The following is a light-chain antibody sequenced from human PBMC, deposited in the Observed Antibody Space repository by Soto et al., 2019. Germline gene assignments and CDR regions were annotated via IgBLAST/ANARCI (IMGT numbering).Light chain of an antibody. CDR2: EDS. J-gene: IGLJ2*01. V-gene: IGLV2-23*01. CDR3: CSYAGSSTPV. CDR1: SSDVGSYNL. Sequence: QSALTQPASVSGSPGQSITISCTGTSSDVGSYNLVSWYQQHPGKAPKIMINEDSKRPSGISNRFSGSKAGNTASLTISGLQAEDEADYYCCSYAGSSTPVFGGGTKLTVL.